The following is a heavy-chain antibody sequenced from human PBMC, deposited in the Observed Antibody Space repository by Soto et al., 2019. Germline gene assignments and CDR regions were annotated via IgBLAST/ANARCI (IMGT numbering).Heavy chain of an antibody. Sequence: ESGGGVVQPGRSLRLSCAASGFTFSSYAMHWVRQAPGKGLEWVAVISYDGSNKYYADSVKGRFTISRDNSKNTLYLQMNSLRAEDTAVYYCARDRIAVAVDYYYGMDVWGQGTTVTVSS. V-gene: IGHV3-30-3*01. J-gene: IGHJ6*02. D-gene: IGHD6-19*01. CDR1: GFTFSSYA. CDR2: ISYDGSNK. CDR3: ARDRIAVAVDYYYGMDV.